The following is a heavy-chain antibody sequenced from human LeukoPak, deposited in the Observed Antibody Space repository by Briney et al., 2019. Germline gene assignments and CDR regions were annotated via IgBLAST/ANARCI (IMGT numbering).Heavy chain of an antibody. J-gene: IGHJ4*02. CDR2: IYHTGST. CDR1: GTSISSGGYY. Sequence: SQTLSLTCTVSGTSISSGGYYWSWIRQHPGKGLECIAYIYHTGSTYYNPSPKSRVIISVDTSQNQFSLTLSSVTAADTAAYYCARVIGPGSSIDYWGQGTQVTVSS. D-gene: IGHD3-10*01. V-gene: IGHV4-31*03. CDR3: ARVIGPGSSIDY.